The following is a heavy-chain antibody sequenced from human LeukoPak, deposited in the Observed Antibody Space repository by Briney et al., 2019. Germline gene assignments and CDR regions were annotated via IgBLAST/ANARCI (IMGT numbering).Heavy chain of an antibody. V-gene: IGHV4-30-4*08. CDR3: ARVITIFGVVNEDAFDI. J-gene: IGHJ3*02. CDR2: IYYSGST. CDR1: GGSISSGGYY. D-gene: IGHD3-3*01. Sequence: MPSQTLSLTCTVSGGSISSGGYYWSWIRQPPGKGLEWIGYIYYSGSTYYNPSLKSRVTISVDTSKNQFSLKLSSVTAADTAVYYCARVITIFGVVNEDAFDIWGQGTMVTVSS.